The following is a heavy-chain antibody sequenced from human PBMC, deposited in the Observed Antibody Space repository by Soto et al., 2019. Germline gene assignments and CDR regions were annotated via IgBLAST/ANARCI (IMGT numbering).Heavy chain of an antibody. CDR3: ARDTSDGVVAATGLEY. Sequence: QVQLVQSGAEVKKPGSSVKVSCKASGGTFSNFGMSWVRQAPGQGLEWMGVIIPVFGRANYARTFQGRVTIPADESTSTGYMELRSLRSEDTAVYFCARDTSDGVVAATGLEYWGQGTLVTVSS. J-gene: IGHJ4*02. D-gene: IGHD2-15*01. CDR2: IIPVFGRA. V-gene: IGHV1-69*01. CDR1: GGTFSNFG.